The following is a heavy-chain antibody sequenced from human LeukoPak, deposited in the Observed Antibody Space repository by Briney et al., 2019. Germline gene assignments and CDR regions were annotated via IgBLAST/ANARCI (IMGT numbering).Heavy chain of an antibody. D-gene: IGHD1-26*01. CDR2: ISGSGGST. J-gene: IGHJ4*02. V-gene: IGHV3-23*01. CDR1: GFTFSGYA. Sequence: GGSLRLSCAASGFTFSGYAMSWVRQAPGKGLEWVSAISGSGGSTYYADSVKGRFTISRDSSKNALYLQMNSLRAEDTAVYYCLIVGATTPDYWGQGTLVTVSS. CDR3: LIVGATTPDY.